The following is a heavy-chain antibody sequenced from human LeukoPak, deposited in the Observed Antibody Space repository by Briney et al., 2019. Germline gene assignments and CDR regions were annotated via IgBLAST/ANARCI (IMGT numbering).Heavy chain of an antibody. CDR1: GFNFSSFA. CDR2: VWFDGSND. J-gene: IGHJ5*02. CDR3: ARCGTMNDIWSQKPYNWFDP. V-gene: IGHV3-33*01. Sequence: GGSLRLSCAASGFNFSSFAMHWVRQAPGKGLEWVAAVWFDGSNDHYADSVKGRFLIFRDNPKNTLYLQMTSLRVEDTAMYYCARCGTMNDIWSQKPYNWFDPWGQGTLVTVSS. D-gene: IGHD1-1*01.